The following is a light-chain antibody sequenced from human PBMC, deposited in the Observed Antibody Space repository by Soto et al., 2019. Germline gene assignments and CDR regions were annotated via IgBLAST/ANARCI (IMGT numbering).Light chain of an antibody. CDR3: QQSYSSRLT. CDR2: VAS. V-gene: IGKV1-39*01. J-gene: IGKJ4*01. CDR1: QNINRY. Sequence: DIQMTQSPSSLSASVGDRVTITCRASQNINRYLNWYQQKPGKAPKVLILVASSLESGVPSRFSGSVSGTDFTLTISSLQPEDFATYYCQQSYSSRLTFGGGTKVEIK.